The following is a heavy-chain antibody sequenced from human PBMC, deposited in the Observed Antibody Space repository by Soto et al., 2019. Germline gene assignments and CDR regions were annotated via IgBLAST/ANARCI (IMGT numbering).Heavy chain of an antibody. J-gene: IGHJ6*02. V-gene: IGHV5-51*01. D-gene: IGHD6-13*01. CDR2: IYPGDSDT. CDR3: ARTAAAGKYYSGMEG. Sequence: ESLKISCKGSGYSFTSYWIGWVRQMPGKGLESMGIIYPGDSDTRYSPSFQGQVTISADKSISTAYLQWSSLKASDTAMYYCARTAAAGKYYSGMEGWGQGTTRNVT. CDR1: GYSFTSYW.